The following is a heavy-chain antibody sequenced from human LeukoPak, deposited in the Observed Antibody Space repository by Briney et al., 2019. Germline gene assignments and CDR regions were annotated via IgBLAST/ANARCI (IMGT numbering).Heavy chain of an antibody. V-gene: IGHV5-51*01. D-gene: IGHD3-10*01. CDR1: GYSPTNFL. CDR2: IYPVDSDT. CDR3: ATTFYGSGSYLRY. J-gene: IGHJ4*02. Sequence: GESLNFSGKASGYSPTNFLSCWVPQLPGRGLEWLGIIYPVDSDTRYNPSFQGQVTISADKSISTAYLQWSSLKASDTAMYYCATTFYGSGSYLRYWGQGTLVTVSS.